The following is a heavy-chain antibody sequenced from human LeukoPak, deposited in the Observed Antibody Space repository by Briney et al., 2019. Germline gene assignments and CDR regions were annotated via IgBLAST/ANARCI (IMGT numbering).Heavy chain of an antibody. CDR2: ISSSGSTI. D-gene: IGHD3-22*01. Sequence: QTGGSLRLSCAASGFTFSSYEMNWVRQAPGKGLEWVSYISSSGSTIYYADSVKGRFTISRDNAKNSLYLQMNSLRAEDTAMYYCAKGRAYYYSAYYYVGAFDIWGQGTMVTVSS. CDR1: GFTFSSYE. CDR3: AKGRAYYYSAYYYVGAFDI. V-gene: IGHV3-48*03. J-gene: IGHJ3*02.